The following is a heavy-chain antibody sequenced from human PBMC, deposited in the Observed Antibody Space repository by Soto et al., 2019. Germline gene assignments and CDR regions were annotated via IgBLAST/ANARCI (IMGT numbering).Heavy chain of an antibody. V-gene: IGHV3-23*01. CDR2: ISGSGGGT. Sequence: EVQLLESGGGLVQPGGSLRLSCAASGFTFSSYAMTWVRQAPGKGLEWVSAISGSGGGTYYADSVKGRFTISRDNSKNTLYLQLNSLRAEDTAVYYCAKDAGYCSGGNCYSYHDAFDIWGQGTLVIVSS. D-gene: IGHD2-15*01. CDR3: AKDAGYCSGGNCYSYHDAFDI. CDR1: GFTFSSYA. J-gene: IGHJ3*02.